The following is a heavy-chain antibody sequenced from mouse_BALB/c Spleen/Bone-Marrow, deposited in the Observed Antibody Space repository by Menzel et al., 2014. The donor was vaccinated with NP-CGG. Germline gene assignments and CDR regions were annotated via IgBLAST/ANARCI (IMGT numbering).Heavy chain of an antibody. J-gene: IGHJ4*01. Sequence: EVKVVESRGGLVELGGSLNLSCAASGFTFSSFYMSWVRQTPERRLELDAAINSYGDTTYYPDSVKGRFTISRDNAKNTLYLQMSSLKSEDTALYYCARQSRYEDYYAMDYWGQGTSVTVSS. CDR1: GFTFSSFY. D-gene: IGHD2-14*01. V-gene: IGHV5-6-2*01. CDR2: INSYGDTT. CDR3: ARQSRYEDYYAMDY.